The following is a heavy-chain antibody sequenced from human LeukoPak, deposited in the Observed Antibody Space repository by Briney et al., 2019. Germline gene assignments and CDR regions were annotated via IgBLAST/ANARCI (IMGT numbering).Heavy chain of an antibody. Sequence: SETLCLTCTVSGGATSGDYWICSRETAGGGLEWSGRIYTSGSTNYTPSLKSRVTMSEDTSKNQFSLKLSSVTAADTAVYYCARGGGYSSSLNAFDIWGQGTLVTVSS. J-gene: IGHJ3*02. CDR1: GGATSGDY. CDR2: IYTSGST. V-gene: IGHV4-4*07. CDR3: ARGGGYSSSLNAFDI. D-gene: IGHD6-13*01.